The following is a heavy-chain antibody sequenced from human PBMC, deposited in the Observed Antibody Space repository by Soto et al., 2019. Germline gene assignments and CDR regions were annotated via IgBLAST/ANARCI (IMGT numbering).Heavy chain of an antibody. CDR2: IYYSGSA. V-gene: IGHV4-61*01. J-gene: IGHJ5*02. Sequence: QVQLQESGPGLVKPSETLSLTCTVSGGSVSSGNSYWSWIRQPPGKGLEWIGYIYYSGSATYNPSLKSRVTLSVDTSKNQFSLKLSSVTAADTAVYYCARRGGAAAGPYNWFDPWGQGTLVTVSS. D-gene: IGHD6-13*01. CDR1: GGSVSSGNSY. CDR3: ARRGGAAAGPYNWFDP.